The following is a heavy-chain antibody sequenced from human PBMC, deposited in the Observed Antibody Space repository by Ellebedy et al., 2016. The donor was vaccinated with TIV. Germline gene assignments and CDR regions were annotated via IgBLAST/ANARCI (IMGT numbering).Heavy chain of an antibody. V-gene: IGHV5-51*01. J-gene: IGHJ4*02. D-gene: IGHD5-18*01. CDR3: ASRGYTYGYYLDY. CDR2: IYPADSDT. Sequence: GESLKISXKASGSTFTTYAIAWVRQMLGKGLEWMGIIYPADSDTIYSPSFQGQVTISVDKSINTAYLQWNSLKASDTAMYYCASRGYTYGYYLDYWGQGTLVTVSS. CDR1: GSTFTTYA.